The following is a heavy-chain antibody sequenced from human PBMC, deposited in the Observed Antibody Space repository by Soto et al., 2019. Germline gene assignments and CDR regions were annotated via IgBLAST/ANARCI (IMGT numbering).Heavy chain of an antibody. CDR2: ISGSGDGT. CDR3: TKSRRGILMVYGFGGMDV. Sequence: EVQLLESGGGVVQRGGSLRLSCAASGFTVNSHAMSWVRQAPGKGLEWVASISGSGDGTYYGDSVKGRFTISRDSSSSTLYLQMNNLRGEDTAVYFCTKSRRGILMVYGFGGMDVWGQGTTVTASS. J-gene: IGHJ6*02. CDR1: GFTVNSHA. D-gene: IGHD2-8*01. V-gene: IGHV3-23*01.